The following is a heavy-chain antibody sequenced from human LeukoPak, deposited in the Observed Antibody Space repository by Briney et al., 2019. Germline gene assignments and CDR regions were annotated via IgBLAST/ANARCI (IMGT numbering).Heavy chain of an antibody. J-gene: IGHJ4*02. Sequence: GGSLRLSCAASGFSFRSYAMHWVRQAPGKGLEWVAVIAYDGSTKYYADSVKGRFTISRDNSRNTVDLQMNSLTAEDMAVYFCAKSYCSGGSCYSWSVDYWGQGTLVTVSP. CDR2: IAYDGSTK. D-gene: IGHD2-15*01. CDR1: GFSFRSYA. V-gene: IGHV3-30*04. CDR3: AKSYCSGGSCYSWSVDY.